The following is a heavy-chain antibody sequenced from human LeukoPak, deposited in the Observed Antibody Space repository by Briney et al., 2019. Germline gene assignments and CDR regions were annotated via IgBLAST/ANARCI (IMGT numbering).Heavy chain of an antibody. CDR3: ARARLKSDLDAFDI. CDR2: IYTSGST. CDR1: GGSISSGSYY. J-gene: IGHJ3*02. V-gene: IGHV4-61*02. Sequence: SQTLSLTCTVSGGSISSGSYYWSWIRQPAGKGLEWIGRIYTSGSTNYNPSLKSRVTISVDTSKNQFSLKLSSVTAADKAVYYCARARLKSDLDAFDIWGQGTMVTVSS. D-gene: IGHD3-3*01.